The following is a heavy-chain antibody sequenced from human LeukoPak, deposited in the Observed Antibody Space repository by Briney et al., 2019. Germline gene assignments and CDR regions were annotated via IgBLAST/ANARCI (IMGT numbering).Heavy chain of an antibody. D-gene: IGHD6-19*01. CDR1: GGTFSSYA. CDR3: ARGRGFPRMAVAGTARSYYYYYYMDV. V-gene: IGHV1-69*05. J-gene: IGHJ6*03. CDR2: IIPIFGTA. Sequence: ASVKVSCKASGGTFSSYAISWVRQAPGQGLEWMGGIIPIFGTANYAQKFQGRVTITTDESTSTAYMELSSLRSEDTAVYYCARGRGFPRMAVAGTARSYYYYYYMDVWGKGTTVTVSS.